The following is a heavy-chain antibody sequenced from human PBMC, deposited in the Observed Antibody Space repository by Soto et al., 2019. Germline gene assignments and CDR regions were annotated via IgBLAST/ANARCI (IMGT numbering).Heavy chain of an antibody. CDR3: AKSTVYDSSASDAFDI. D-gene: IGHD3-22*01. J-gene: IGHJ3*02. V-gene: IGHV3-23*01. Sequence: RRLSCAASGFTFSSYAMSWVRQAPGKGLEWVSAISGSGGSTYYADSVKGRFTISRDNSKNTLYLQMNSLRAEDTAVYYCAKSTVYDSSASDAFDIWGQGTMVTVSS. CDR2: ISGSGGST. CDR1: GFTFSSYA.